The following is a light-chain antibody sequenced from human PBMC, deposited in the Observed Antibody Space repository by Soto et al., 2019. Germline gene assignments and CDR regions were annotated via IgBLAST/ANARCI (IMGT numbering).Light chain of an antibody. CDR1: QSVSSN. V-gene: IGKV3-15*01. J-gene: IGKJ4*01. CDR3: QQYNNWLIT. CDR2: GAS. Sequence: IVMTQSPATLSVSPGERATLSCRASQSVSSNLAWYQQKPGQAPRLLIYGASTRATGIPARFSGSGSGTEFTLTISSLQSEDFAVYYCQQYNNWLITFGGGTKVEIK.